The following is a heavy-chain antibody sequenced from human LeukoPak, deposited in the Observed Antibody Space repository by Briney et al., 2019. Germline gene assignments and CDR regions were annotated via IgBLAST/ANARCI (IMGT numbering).Heavy chain of an antibody. CDR3: ARETPDSSGWD. CDR2: IKQDGSHK. D-gene: IGHD6-19*01. Sequence: PGGSLRLSCAASGFTLRSNWMSWVRQAPGKGLEWVANIKQDGSHKNYADSVKGRFTISRDNAKNSLYLQMNSLRAEDTAVYYCARETPDSSGWDWGQGTPVTVSS. V-gene: IGHV3-7*03. J-gene: IGHJ4*02. CDR1: GFTLRSNW.